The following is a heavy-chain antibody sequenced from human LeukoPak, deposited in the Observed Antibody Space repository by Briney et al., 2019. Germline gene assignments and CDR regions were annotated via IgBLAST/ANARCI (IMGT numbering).Heavy chain of an antibody. V-gene: IGHV3-30*02. CDR2: IRYDGSNK. CDR1: GFTFSSYG. J-gene: IGHJ3*02. D-gene: IGHD3-10*01. CDR3: ATVRNYAFDI. Sequence: GGSLRLSCAASGFTFSSYGMHWVRQAPGKGLEWVAFIRYDGSNKYYADSVKGRFTIPRDNSKNTLYLQMNSLRAEDTAVYYCATVRNYAFDIWGQGTMVTVSS.